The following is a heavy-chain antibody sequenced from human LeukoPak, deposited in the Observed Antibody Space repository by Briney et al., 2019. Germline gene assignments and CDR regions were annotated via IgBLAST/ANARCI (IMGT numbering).Heavy chain of an antibody. V-gene: IGHV1-46*01. J-gene: IGHJ4*02. CDR2: INPSGGST. Sequence: ASVKVSSTASGYTFTSYYMHRVGQAPGQGREWRGRINPSGGSTSYAQKFQGRVTMTRDTSTSTVYMELSSLRAEDTALYYCAKDITPYGSGPYYFAYWGQGTLVTVSS. CDR3: AKDITPYGSGPYYFAY. D-gene: IGHD3-10*01. CDR1: GYTFTSYY.